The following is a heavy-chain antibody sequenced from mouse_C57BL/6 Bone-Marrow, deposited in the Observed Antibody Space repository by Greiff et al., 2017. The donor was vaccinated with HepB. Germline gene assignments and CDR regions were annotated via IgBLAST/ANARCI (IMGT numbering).Heavy chain of an antibody. CDR3: ARTSITAVVARNWYFDV. V-gene: IGHV5-17*01. CDR2: ISSGSSTI. D-gene: IGHD1-1*01. Sequence: EVKVVESGGGLVKPGGSLKLSCAASGFTFSDYGMHWVRQAPEKGLEWVAYISSGSSTIYYADTVKGRFTISRDNAKNTLFLQMTSLRSEDTAMYYCARTSITAVVARNWYFDVWGTGTTVTVSS. CDR1: GFTFSDYG. J-gene: IGHJ1*03.